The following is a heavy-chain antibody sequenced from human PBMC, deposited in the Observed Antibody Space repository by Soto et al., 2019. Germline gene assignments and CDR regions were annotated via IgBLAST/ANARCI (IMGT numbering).Heavy chain of an antibody. J-gene: IGHJ4*02. Sequence: PGGSLRLSCAASGFTFSSYGMHWVRQAPGKGLEWVAVIWYDGSNKYYADSVKGRFTISRDNSKNTLYLQMNSLRAEDTAVYYCARAVRGSSSWYFDYWGQGTLVTVSS. D-gene: IGHD6-13*01. V-gene: IGHV3-33*01. CDR1: GFTFSSYG. CDR2: IWYDGSNK. CDR3: ARAVRGSSSWYFDY.